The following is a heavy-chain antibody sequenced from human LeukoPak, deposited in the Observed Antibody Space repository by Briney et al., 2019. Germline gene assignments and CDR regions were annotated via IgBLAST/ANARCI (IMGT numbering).Heavy chain of an antibody. CDR1: GGSISSYY. V-gene: IGHV4-59*08. Sequence: SETLSLTCTVSGGSISSYYWSWIRQPPGKGLEWIGYIYYSGSTNYNPSLKSRVTISVDTSKNQFSLKLSSVTAADTAVYDCARYGEVPAAIFDWFDPWGQGTLVTVSS. CDR3: ARYGEVPAAIFDWFDP. CDR2: IYYSGST. J-gene: IGHJ5*02. D-gene: IGHD2-2*02.